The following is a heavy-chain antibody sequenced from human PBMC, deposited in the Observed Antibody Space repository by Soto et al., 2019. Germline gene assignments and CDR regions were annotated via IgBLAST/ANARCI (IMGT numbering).Heavy chain of an antibody. D-gene: IGHD3-16*02. CDR3: VRITVSGDYFWGSYRKVGYYFDY. V-gene: IGHV4-34*01. J-gene: IGHJ4*02. CDR2: INNSGST. Sequence: SETLSLTCAVSGESFSCYYWSWSRQPPGKGLEWIGEINNSGSTNYNPSLKSRVTISVDTSKNQFSLKLGSVTAADTVVYYCVRITVSGDYFWGSYRKVGYYFDYWGQGTLVTVSS. CDR1: GESFSCYY.